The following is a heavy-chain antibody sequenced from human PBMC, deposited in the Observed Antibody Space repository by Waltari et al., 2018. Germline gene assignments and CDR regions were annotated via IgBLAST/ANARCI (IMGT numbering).Heavy chain of an antibody. CDR2: EGADNGNT. J-gene: IGHJ4*02. D-gene: IGHD2-15*01. CDR3: ARDPCRGGSCRAGLGY. CDR1: GYTFTRSA. V-gene: IGHV1-18*01. Sequence: QVQLVQSGAEVKKPGASVKVSCPASGYTFTRSAISWVRLAPGQGLEGRGWEGADNGNTNYAQKLQGRGTRTTDTAKSTAYMELRSLRSDDTAVEYCARDPCRGGSCRAGLGYWGQGTLVTVAS.